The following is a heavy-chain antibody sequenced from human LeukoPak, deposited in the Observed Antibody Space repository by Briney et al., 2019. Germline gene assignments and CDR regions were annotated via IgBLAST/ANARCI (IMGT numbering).Heavy chain of an antibody. CDR1: GFTVNSNY. CDR3: ARGGGYYPIDY. V-gene: IGHV3-53*01. J-gene: IGHJ4*02. Sequence: PGGSLRLSCAASGFTVNSNYMNWVRQAPGKGLEWVSVLYSDGRTYYADSVKGRFTISRDTSKNTLYLQVNSLRAEDTAVYYCARGGGYYPIDYWGQGTLVTVSP. D-gene: IGHD2-15*01. CDR2: LYSDGRT.